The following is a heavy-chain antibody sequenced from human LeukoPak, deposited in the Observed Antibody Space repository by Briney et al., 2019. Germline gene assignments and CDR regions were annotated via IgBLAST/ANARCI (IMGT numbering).Heavy chain of an antibody. D-gene: IGHD6-19*01. Sequence: GGSLRLSCAASGFTFSSYGMHWVRQAPGKGLEWVAFIRYDGSNKYYADSEKGRFTISRDNSKNTLYLQMNSLRAEDTAVYYCAKGAVAGTRVAFDIWGQGTMVTFSS. CDR2: IRYDGSNK. J-gene: IGHJ3*02. V-gene: IGHV3-30*02. CDR3: AKGAVAGTRVAFDI. CDR1: GFTFSSYG.